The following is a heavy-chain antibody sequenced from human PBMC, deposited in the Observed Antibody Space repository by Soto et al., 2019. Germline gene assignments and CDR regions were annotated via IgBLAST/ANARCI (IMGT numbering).Heavy chain of an antibody. CDR1: GVSISSHDW. V-gene: IGHV4-4*02. Sequence: QVQLQESGPGLVKPSGTLSLTCAVSGVSISSHDWWTWVRQPPGKGLEWIGESHQSGSTNYNSSLGSGVTIEVDTSKNQFSLNLRSVTVADTAVYYCATRDNTRFFWGQGTLVTVST. CDR2: SHQSGST. CDR3: ATRDNTRFF. J-gene: IGHJ4*02. D-gene: IGHD1-20*01.